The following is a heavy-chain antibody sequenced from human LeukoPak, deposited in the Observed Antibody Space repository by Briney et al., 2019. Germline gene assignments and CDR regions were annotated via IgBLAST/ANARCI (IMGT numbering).Heavy chain of an antibody. CDR1: GFIFSRYA. D-gene: IGHD1-26*01. J-gene: IGHJ4*02. CDR2: INDNGRRT. Sequence: GGSLRLSCSASGFIFSRYAMHWVRQAPGKGLEYVAGINDNGRRTHSGDSVKGRFSISRDDSKNTLHLQMSTLRAEDTALYYCVKDVAGSYAFDYWGQGILVTVAS. CDR3: VKDVAGSYAFDY. V-gene: IGHV3-64D*09.